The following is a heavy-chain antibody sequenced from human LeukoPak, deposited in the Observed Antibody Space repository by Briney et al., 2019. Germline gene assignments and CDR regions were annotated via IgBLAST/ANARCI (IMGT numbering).Heavy chain of an antibody. J-gene: IGHJ6*04. CDR3: AELGITMIGGV. Sequence: QTGGSLRLSCAASGFTYRNYDMNWVRQAPGKGLEWVAYISGSGSATFYADSVRGRFHISRDNAKNLLNLQMNSLRPEDTAVYYCAELGITMIGGVWGKGTTVTISS. CDR2: ISGSGSAT. CDR1: GFTYRNYD. D-gene: IGHD3-10*02. V-gene: IGHV3-48*03.